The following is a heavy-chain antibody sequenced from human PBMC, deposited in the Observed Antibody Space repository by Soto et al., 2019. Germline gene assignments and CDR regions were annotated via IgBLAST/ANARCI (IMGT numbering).Heavy chain of an antibody. CDR3: ARDQLWFGELVWFDP. CDR2: ISAYNGNT. Sequence: QVKLVQSGAEVKKPGASVKVSCKASGYTFTNYGISWVRQAPGQGLEWMGWISAYNGNTKYAQKLQGRVTMTTDTSTSTAYMEVRSLSSDDTAMYYCARDQLWFGELVWFDPWGQGTLVTVSS. J-gene: IGHJ5*02. CDR1: GYTFTNYG. D-gene: IGHD3-10*01. V-gene: IGHV1-18*01.